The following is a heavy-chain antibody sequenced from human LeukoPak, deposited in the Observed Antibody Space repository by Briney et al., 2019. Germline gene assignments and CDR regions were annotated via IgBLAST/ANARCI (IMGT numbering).Heavy chain of an antibody. Sequence: ASVKVSCKASGGTFSSYAISWVRQAPGQGLEWMGGIIPIFGTANYAQKFQGRVTITTDESTSTAYMELSSLRSEGTAVYYCARGELTRTVGYYFDYWGQGTLVTVSS. D-gene: IGHD1-7*01. J-gene: IGHJ4*02. V-gene: IGHV1-69*05. CDR1: GGTFSSYA. CDR2: IIPIFGTA. CDR3: ARGELTRTVGYYFDY.